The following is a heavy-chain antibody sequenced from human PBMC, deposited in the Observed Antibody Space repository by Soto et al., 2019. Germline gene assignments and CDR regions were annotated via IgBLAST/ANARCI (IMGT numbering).Heavy chain of an antibody. J-gene: IGHJ4*02. CDR1: GGSFSGYY. D-gene: IGHD5-12*01. V-gene: IGHV4-34*01. CDR3: ARVVSNSGYDIDY. CDR2: INHSGST. Sequence: PSETLSLTCAVYGGSFSGYYWSWIRQPPGKGLEWIGEINHSGSTNYNPSLKSRVTISVDTSKNQFSLKLSSVTAADTAVYYCARVVSNSGYDIDYWGQGTLVTVSS.